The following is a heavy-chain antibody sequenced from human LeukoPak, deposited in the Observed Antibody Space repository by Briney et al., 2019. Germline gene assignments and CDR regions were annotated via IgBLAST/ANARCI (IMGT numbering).Heavy chain of an antibody. CDR1: GFTIRTYA. D-gene: IGHD4-17*01. CDR3: AKADGPDYGDYSFDY. J-gene: IGHJ4*02. V-gene: IGHV3-23*01. Sequence: GGSLRLSCAASGFTIRTYAMTWVRQGPGKDLEWISTISASGGSTYYADSVKGRFTISRDTSKNTLYLQMNSLRAEDTAIYYCAKADGPDYGDYSFDYWGQGTLVTVSS. CDR2: ISASGGST.